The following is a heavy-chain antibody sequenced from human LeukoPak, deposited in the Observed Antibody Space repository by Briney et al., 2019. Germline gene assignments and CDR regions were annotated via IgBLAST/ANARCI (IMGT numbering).Heavy chain of an antibody. CDR2: IYYSGST. CDR3: ARDRIAAAGPGRDWYFDL. Sequence: SETLSLTCTVSGGSISSGGYYWSWIRQHPGKGLEWIGYIYYSGSTYYNPSLKSRVTISVDTSKNQFSLKLSSVTAADTAVYYCARDRIAAAGPGRDWYFDLWGRGTLVTVSS. J-gene: IGHJ2*01. V-gene: IGHV4-31*03. CDR1: GGSISSGGYY. D-gene: IGHD6-13*01.